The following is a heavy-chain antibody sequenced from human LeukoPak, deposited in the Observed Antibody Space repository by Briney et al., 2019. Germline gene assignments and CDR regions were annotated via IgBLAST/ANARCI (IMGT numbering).Heavy chain of an antibody. J-gene: IGHJ4*02. V-gene: IGHV1-69*05. D-gene: IGHD6-25*01. Sequence: SVKVSCKASGGPFSSYAISWVRQAPGQGLEWMGGIIPIFGTANYAQKFQGRVTITTDESTSTAYMELSSLRSEDTAVYYCARVQAAGYYFDYWGQGTLVTVSS. CDR1: GGPFSSYA. CDR3: ARVQAAGYYFDY. CDR2: IIPIFGTA.